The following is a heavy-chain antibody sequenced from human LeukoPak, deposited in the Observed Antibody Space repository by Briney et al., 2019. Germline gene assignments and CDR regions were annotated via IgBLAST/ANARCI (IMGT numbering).Heavy chain of an antibody. J-gene: IGHJ6*03. CDR1: GYTFTSYY. CDR2: INPSGGST. V-gene: IGHV1-46*01. Sequence: GASVKVSCKASGYTFTSYYMHWVRQAPGQGLEWMGIINPSGGSTSYAQKFQGRVTMTRDMSTSTVYMELSSLRSEDTAVYYCARDKEVVAATPPDYYYYYMDVWGKGTTDTVSS. D-gene: IGHD2-15*01. CDR3: ARDKEVVAATPPDYYYYYMDV.